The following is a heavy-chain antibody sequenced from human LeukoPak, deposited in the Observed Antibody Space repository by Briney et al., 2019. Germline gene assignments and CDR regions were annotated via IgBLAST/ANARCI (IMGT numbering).Heavy chain of an antibody. J-gene: IGHJ4*02. V-gene: IGHV3-21*01. CDR3: ARDDRQLLQYYFDN. Sequence: GGPLRLSCAASGFSFNRYSMNGVGQAPGKGVEGVSSITSSRVYIHYADSVKGPFTISRDHAKNSLYLQMNRLRAEDTAVYYCARDDRQLLQYYFDNWGQGTLVTVSS. CDR1: GFSFNRYS. D-gene: IGHD1-26*01. CDR2: ITSSRVYI.